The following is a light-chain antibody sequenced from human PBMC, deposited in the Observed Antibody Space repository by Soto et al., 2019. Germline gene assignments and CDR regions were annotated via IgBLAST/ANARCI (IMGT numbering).Light chain of an antibody. Sequence: EVVMTQSPATVSVTLGEGATLSCRASQRLGTNLAWYQQKPGQAPWLLIYGASTRATAIPGRFSGSGSGTDFTLSISSLKSEDFGDDYCQQYNNLPLTFGGGTKVEIK. CDR1: QRLGTN. CDR3: QQYNNLPLT. J-gene: IGKJ4*01. CDR2: GAS. V-gene: IGKV3-15*01.